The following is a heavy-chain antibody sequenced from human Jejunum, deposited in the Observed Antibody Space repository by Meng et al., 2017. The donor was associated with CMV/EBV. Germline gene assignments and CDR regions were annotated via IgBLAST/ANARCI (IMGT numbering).Heavy chain of an antibody. CDR2: ISPGSNYI. CDR1: GFTFSSYT. D-gene: IGHD3-22*01. CDR3: ARGYYYDTSGYYVEYFQN. Sequence: EVQLVESGGGLVKPGGRLRLSCAASGFTFSSYTMNWVRQAPGKGLEWVSSISPGSNYIYYTDSVRGRFTISRDNAKNSLYLQMNSLRAEDTAVYYCARGYYYDTSGYYVEYFQNWGLGPLITVSS. J-gene: IGHJ1*01. V-gene: IGHV3-21*01.